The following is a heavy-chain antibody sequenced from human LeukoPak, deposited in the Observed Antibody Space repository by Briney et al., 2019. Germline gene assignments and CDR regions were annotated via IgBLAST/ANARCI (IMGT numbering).Heavy chain of an antibody. Sequence: ASVKVSCKASGYTFTGYYMHWVRQAPGQGLEWMGWINPNSGGTNYAQKFQGRVTMTRDTSISTAYMALSRLRSDDTAVYYCARGVVVAATPFDYWGQGTLVTVSS. J-gene: IGHJ4*02. D-gene: IGHD2-15*01. V-gene: IGHV1-2*02. CDR3: ARGVVVAATPFDY. CDR1: GYTFTGYY. CDR2: INPNSGGT.